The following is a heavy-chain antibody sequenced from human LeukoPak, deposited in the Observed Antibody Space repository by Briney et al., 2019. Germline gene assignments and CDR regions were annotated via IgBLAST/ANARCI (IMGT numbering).Heavy chain of an antibody. J-gene: IGHJ5*02. Sequence: PSETLSLTCTVSGGSISSYYWSWIRQPPGKGLEWIGYIYYSGSTNYNPSLKSRVTISVDTSKNQFSLKLSSVTAADTAVYYCARAGYCSGASCYSAWFDPWGQGTLVTVSS. CDR1: GGSISSYY. CDR3: ARAGYCSGASCYSAWFDP. V-gene: IGHV4-59*08. D-gene: IGHD2-15*01. CDR2: IYYSGST.